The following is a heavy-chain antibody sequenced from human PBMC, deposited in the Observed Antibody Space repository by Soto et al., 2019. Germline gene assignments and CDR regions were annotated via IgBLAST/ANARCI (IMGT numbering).Heavy chain of an antibody. CDR2: ISNSGHSA. D-gene: IGHD5-12*01. Sequence: GGSLRLSCAASGFTFSSYAMNWVRQAPGKGLEWISVISNSGHSAYYADSVKGRFTISRDNSKNTLYLQIKSLRAENTAAYYCAKGGPTFLNWFGPWGQGTLVTVSS. V-gene: IGHV3-23*01. CDR1: GFTFSSYA. CDR3: AKGGPTFLNWFGP. J-gene: IGHJ5*02.